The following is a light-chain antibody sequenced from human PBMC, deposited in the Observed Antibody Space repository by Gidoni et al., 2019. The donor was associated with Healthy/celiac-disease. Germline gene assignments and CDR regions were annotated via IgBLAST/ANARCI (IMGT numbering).Light chain of an antibody. J-gene: IGLJ1*01. CDR1: SSDVGGYNY. Sequence: QSALTQPASVSGSPGQSITISCTGTSSDVGGYNYVSWYQQHPGKPPKLMIYDFSNRPSGVSNRFSGSKSGITASLTISGLQAEDEADYYCSSYTSSSTLNVFGTGTKVTVL. V-gene: IGLV2-14*01. CDR3: SSYTSSSTLNV. CDR2: DFS.